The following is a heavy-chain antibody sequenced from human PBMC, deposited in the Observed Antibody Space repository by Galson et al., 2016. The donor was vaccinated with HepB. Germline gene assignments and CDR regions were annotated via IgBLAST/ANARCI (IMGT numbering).Heavy chain of an antibody. CDR1: GYTITDYY. J-gene: IGHJ5*02. CDR2: SNPNSGDT. CDR3: ARGRGYTYHNWFDP. Sequence: SVKVSCKASGYTITDYYIHWVRQAPGQGLEWMGRSNPNSGDTNYAQHFQGRVTMTRDTSINTAYTELSRLKSDDTALYYCARGRGYTYHNWFDPWGQGTLVTVSS. V-gene: IGHV1-2*06. D-gene: IGHD2-2*02.